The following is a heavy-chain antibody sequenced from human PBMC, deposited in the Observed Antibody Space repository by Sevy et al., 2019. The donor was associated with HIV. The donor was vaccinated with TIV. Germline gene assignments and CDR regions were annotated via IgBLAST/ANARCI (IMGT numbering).Heavy chain of an antibody. J-gene: IGHJ4*02. CDR1: RFTFSTYD. CDR3: EKGQGYDYIWGNERSEYYFDY. V-gene: IGHV3-30*18. D-gene: IGHD3-16*01. Sequence: GGSLRLSCAASRFTFSTYDIHWVRQAPGKGLEWVAVISHDGSYQYYTDSVKGRFTISRDDYKNKAYLQMNSLRADDSGVYYCEKGQGYDYIWGNERSEYYFDYWGQGTLVTVSS. CDR2: ISHDGSYQ.